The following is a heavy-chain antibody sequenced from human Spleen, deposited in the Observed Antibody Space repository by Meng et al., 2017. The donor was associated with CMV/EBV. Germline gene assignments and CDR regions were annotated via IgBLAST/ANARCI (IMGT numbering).Heavy chain of an antibody. D-gene: IGHD3-10*01. Sequence: GESLKISCAASGFTFRSYGMHWVRQAPGKGLEWVTFIRYDGSYQYYADSVKGRFTISRDNSKDTVYLQMNSLRPEVTAVYYCAREAGRLSAFDIWGQGTMVTVSS. J-gene: IGHJ3*02. CDR1: GFTFRSYG. CDR3: AREAGRLSAFDI. CDR2: IRYDGSYQ. V-gene: IGHV3-30*02.